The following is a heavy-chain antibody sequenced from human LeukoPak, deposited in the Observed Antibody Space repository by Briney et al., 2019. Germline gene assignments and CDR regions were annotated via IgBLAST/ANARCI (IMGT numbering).Heavy chain of an antibody. CDR2: ICPDGTVT. J-gene: IGHJ4*02. CDR3: ARVRPDPPC. V-gene: IGHV3-74*01. D-gene: IGHD1-14*01. CDR1: GFTFSTYC. Sequence: GGSLRLSCAASGFTFSTYCMHWVRQAPGKGPMWVSRICPDGTVTNYADSVKARFIISRDNARNTVYLQMNSLRAEDTAVYYCARVRPDPPCWGQGTLVTVSS.